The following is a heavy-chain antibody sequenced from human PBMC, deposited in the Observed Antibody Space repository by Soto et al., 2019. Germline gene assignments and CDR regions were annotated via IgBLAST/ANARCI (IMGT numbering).Heavy chain of an antibody. CDR1: GFTFDDYT. CDR2: ISWDGGST. J-gene: IGHJ2*01. Sequence: GGSLRLSCAASGFTFDDYTMHWVRQAPGKGLEWVSLISWDGGSTYYADSVKGRFTISRDNSKNSLYLQMNSLRTEDTALYYCAKGEDVVGAPLGWYFDLWGRGTLVTVSS. V-gene: IGHV3-43*01. CDR3: AKGEDVVGAPLGWYFDL. D-gene: IGHD1-26*01.